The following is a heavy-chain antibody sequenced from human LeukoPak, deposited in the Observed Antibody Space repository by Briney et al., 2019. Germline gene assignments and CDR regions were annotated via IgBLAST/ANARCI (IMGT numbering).Heavy chain of an antibody. CDR2: ISSSGSTI. V-gene: IGHV3-48*03. J-gene: IGHJ4*02. D-gene: IGHD2-2*02. CDR3: ARAPSIQGSY. CDR1: GFTFSSYE. Sequence: GGSLRLSCAASGFTFSSYEMNWVRQAPGKGLEWVSYISSSGSTIYYADSVKGRFTISRDNAKNSLYLQMNSLRAEDTAVYYCARAPSIQGSYWGQGTLVTVSS.